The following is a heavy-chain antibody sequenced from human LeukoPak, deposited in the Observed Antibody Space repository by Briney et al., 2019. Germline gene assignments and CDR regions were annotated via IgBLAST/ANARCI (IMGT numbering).Heavy chain of an antibody. J-gene: IGHJ4*02. CDR3: ARDQELPFDY. V-gene: IGHV3-23*01. CDR2: ISGGGDTT. CDR1: GFTFSSYA. D-gene: IGHD1-7*01. Sequence: GGSLRLSCAASGFTFSSYAMSWVRQAPGKGLEWVSVISGGGDTTYYADSVKGRFTISRDNSKNTLYLQMNSLRAEDTAVYYCARDQELPFDYWGQGTLVTVSS.